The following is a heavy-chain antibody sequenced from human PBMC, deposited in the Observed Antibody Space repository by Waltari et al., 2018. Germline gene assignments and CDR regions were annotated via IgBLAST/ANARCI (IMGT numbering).Heavy chain of an antibody. CDR1: GVTFSSYD. CDR3: AKNLDYGENYYHYAIDA. J-gene: IGHJ6*02. V-gene: IGHV3-30*18. Sequence: QVQLVESGGGVVQPGRSLRVSCKVSGVTFSSYDLHSVRQAPGKGLEWVALISYDGTKKYHADSVKGRFTISRDNWNNTLYLQMNNLRLEDTAVYYCAKNLDYGENYYHYAIDAWGRGTTVTVSS. CDR2: ISYDGTKK. D-gene: IGHD4-17*01.